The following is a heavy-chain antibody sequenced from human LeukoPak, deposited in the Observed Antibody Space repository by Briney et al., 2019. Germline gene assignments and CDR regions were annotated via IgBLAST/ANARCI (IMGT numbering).Heavy chain of an antibody. Sequence: ASVKVSCKASGYTFTGYYLHWVRQAPGQGLEWMVWINPNSGCTNYAQKFQGRVTMTRDTSISTAYMELRRLKSDDTAVYYCARDFRVTTEYNWFDPWGQGTLVTVSS. CDR3: ARDFRVTTEYNWFDP. CDR1: GYTFTGYY. D-gene: IGHD3-3*01. V-gene: IGHV1-2*02. CDR2: INPNSGCT. J-gene: IGHJ5*02.